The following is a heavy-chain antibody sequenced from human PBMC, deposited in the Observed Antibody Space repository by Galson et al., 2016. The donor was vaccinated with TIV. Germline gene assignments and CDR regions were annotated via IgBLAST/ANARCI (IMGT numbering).Heavy chain of an antibody. CDR3: ATVAWFPGLSLDN. D-gene: IGHD3-22*01. CDR2: FDPEVQKT. V-gene: IGHV1-24*01. CDR1: GDSLTDLV. Sequence: SVKVSCKVSGDSLTDLVIHWVRQAPGKGLEWVGGFDPEVQKTIYAQNFQGRVTLTADTSIDTVYLELGSLRFEDTAVYFCATVAWFPGLSLDNWCQGTLVTVSS. J-gene: IGHJ4*02.